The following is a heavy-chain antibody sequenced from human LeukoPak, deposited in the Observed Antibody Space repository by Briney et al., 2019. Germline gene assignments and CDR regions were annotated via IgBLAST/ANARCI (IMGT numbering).Heavy chain of an antibody. V-gene: IGHV3-66*01. D-gene: IGHD3-16*02. CDR2: LTAAGPT. CDR3: ARVLSYQEPWLDP. Sequence: GGSLRLAWAAAGFSVSRNYMNWVRQAPGKWLEWVSVLTAAGPTYYGNSVTDRFTLSRHKYKNTLYLQMNSLRAEDTAVYYCARVLSYQEPWLDPWGQGTLVTVSS. J-gene: IGHJ5*02. CDR1: GFSVSRNY.